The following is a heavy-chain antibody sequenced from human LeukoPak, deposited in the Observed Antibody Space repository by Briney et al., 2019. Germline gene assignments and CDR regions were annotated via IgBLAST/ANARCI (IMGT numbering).Heavy chain of an antibody. CDR2: ISYSGST. D-gene: IGHD1-7*01. V-gene: IGHV4-31*03. Sequence: PSETLSLTCTVPGGSISRGGYYWSWIRQHPGKGLEWIGYISYSGSTYYNPSLKSRVTISVDTSKNQFSLKLSSVTAADTAVFYCARVNWNYYFDYWGQGTLVTVSS. CDR3: ARVNWNYYFDY. CDR1: GGSISRGGYY. J-gene: IGHJ4*02.